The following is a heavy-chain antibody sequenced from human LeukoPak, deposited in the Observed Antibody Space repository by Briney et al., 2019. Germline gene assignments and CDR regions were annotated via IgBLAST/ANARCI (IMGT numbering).Heavy chain of an antibody. CDR1: GFTFGSYS. J-gene: IGHJ4*02. Sequence: PGGSLRLSCAASGFTFGSYSMNWVRQAPGKGLEWISYISSGSRTIYYADSVEGRVTVSRDNAKNSLYLQMRSLRAEDTAVYYCARESITGHRDFDYWGQGTLVTVS. V-gene: IGHV3-48*01. D-gene: IGHD1-20*01. CDR2: ISSGSRTI. CDR3: ARESITGHRDFDY.